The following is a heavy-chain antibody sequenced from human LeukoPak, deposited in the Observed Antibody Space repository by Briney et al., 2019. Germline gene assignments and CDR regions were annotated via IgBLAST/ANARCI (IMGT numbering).Heavy chain of an antibody. V-gene: IGHV2-5*02. D-gene: IGHD2-15*01. J-gene: IGHJ4*02. CDR3: AHSPCSGGSCYSWAPFDC. CDR2: IYWDDDK. CDR1: GFSLSTSGVG. Sequence: SGPTLVKPTQTLTLTCTFSGFSLSTSGVGVGWIRRPPGKALEWLALIYWDDDKRYSPSLKSRLTITKDTSKNQVVLTMTNMDPVDTATYYCAHSPCSGGSCYSWAPFDCWGQGTLVTVSS.